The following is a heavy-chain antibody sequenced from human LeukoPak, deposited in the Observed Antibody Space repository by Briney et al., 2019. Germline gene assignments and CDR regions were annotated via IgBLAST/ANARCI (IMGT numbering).Heavy chain of an antibody. J-gene: IGHJ4*02. CDR3: AREKAAGDFDY. D-gene: IGHD6-13*01. CDR1: GGTFSSYA. V-gene: IGHV1-69*04. Sequence: ASVKVSCKASGGTFSSYAISWVRQAPGQGLEWMGRIIPILGIANYVQKFQGRVTITADKSTSTAYMELSSLRSEDTAVYYCAREKAAGDFDYWGQGTLVTVSS. CDR2: IIPILGIA.